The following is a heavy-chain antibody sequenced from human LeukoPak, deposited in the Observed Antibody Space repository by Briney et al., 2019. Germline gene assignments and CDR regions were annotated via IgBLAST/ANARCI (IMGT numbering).Heavy chain of an antibody. J-gene: IGHJ3*02. V-gene: IGHV3-66*01. CDR1: GFTVSSNY. CDR3: ARVSGSYSRARDAFDI. D-gene: IGHD1-26*01. CDR2: IYSGGST. Sequence: PGGSLRLSCAASGFTVSSNYMSWGRQAPGRGLGGVSVIYSGGSTYYADSVKGRFTISRDNSKNTLYLQMNSLRAEDTAVYYCARVSGSYSRARDAFDIWGQGTMVTVSS.